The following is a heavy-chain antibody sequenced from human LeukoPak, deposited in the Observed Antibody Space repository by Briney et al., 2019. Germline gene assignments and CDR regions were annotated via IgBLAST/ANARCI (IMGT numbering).Heavy chain of an antibody. CDR1: GGSISSYY. Sequence: SETLSLTCTVSGGSISSYYWSWIRQPPGKGLEWIGYIYYSGSTNYNPSLKSRVTISVDTSKNQFSLKLSSVTAADTAVYYCARDDGGGSGDYWGQGTLVTVSS. CDR3: ARDDGGGSGDY. J-gene: IGHJ4*02. D-gene: IGHD4-23*01. V-gene: IGHV4-59*01. CDR2: IYYSGST.